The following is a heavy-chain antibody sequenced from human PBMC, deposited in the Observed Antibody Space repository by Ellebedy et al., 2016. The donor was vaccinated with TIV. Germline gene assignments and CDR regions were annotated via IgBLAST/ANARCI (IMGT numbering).Heavy chain of an antibody. CDR3: ASQGGDSYGKEAFDI. V-gene: IGHV1-24*01. J-gene: IGHJ3*02. D-gene: IGHD5-18*01. CDR2: FDPEDGET. CDR1: GYTLTELS. Sequence: ASVKVSXXVSGYTLTELSMHWVRQAPGKGVEWMGGFDPEDGETIYAQKFQGRVTMTEDTSTDTAYMELSSLRSEDTAVYYCASQGGDSYGKEAFDIWGQGTMVTVSS.